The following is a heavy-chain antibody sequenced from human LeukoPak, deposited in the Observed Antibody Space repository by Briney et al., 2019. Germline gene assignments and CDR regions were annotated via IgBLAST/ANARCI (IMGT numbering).Heavy chain of an antibody. Sequence: ASVKVSCKASGYTFNGYYMHWVRQAPGQGLEWMGWINPNSGGTSYAQKFQGRVTMTRDTSISTAYMELSRLRSDDTAVYYCARPDSTVTGWFDPWGQGTLVTVSS. CDR3: ARPDSTVTGWFDP. V-gene: IGHV1-2*02. CDR1: GYTFNGYY. J-gene: IGHJ5*02. D-gene: IGHD4-17*01. CDR2: INPNSGGT.